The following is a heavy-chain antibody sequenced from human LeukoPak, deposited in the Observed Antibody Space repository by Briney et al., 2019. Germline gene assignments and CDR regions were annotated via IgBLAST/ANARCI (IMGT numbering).Heavy chain of an antibody. CDR2: ISAYNGNT. Sequence: GASVKVSCKASGYTFTSYGISWVRQAPGQGLEWMGWISAYNGNTNYAQKLQGRVTMTTDTSTSTAYMELRSLRSDDTAVDYCARARSSGWYPNGAFDYWGQGTLVTVSS. V-gene: IGHV1-18*01. J-gene: IGHJ4*02. D-gene: IGHD6-19*01. CDR1: GYTFTSYG. CDR3: ARARSSGWYPNGAFDY.